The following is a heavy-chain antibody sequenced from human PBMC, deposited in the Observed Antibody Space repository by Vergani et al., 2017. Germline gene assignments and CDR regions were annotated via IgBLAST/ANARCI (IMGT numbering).Heavy chain of an antibody. J-gene: IGHJ4*02. D-gene: IGHD3-9*01. Sequence: EVQLLESGGGLVQPGGSLRLSCAASGFTFSSYAMSWVRQAPGKGLEWVSAVSGSGDRTYYADPVMGRFTISRDNSKNTLYLQMNALRAEDTTVYYCAKDSRYFEWLLSYWGQGTLVTVSS. V-gene: IGHV3-23*01. CDR3: AKDSRYFEWLLSY. CDR2: VSGSGDRT. CDR1: GFTFSSYA.